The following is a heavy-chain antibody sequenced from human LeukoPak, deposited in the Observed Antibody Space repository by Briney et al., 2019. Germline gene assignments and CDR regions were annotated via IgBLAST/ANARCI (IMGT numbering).Heavy chain of an antibody. CDR1: GGSFSGYY. J-gene: IGHJ3*02. D-gene: IGHD3-3*01. V-gene: IGHV4-34*01. CDR2: INHSGST. Sequence: PSETLSLTCAVYGGSFSGYYWSWIRQPPGKGLEWIGEINHSGSTNYNPSLKSRVTISVDTSKNQFSLKLSSVTAADTAVYYCARVGVLRFLEWSSLRGAFDIWGQGTMVTVSS. CDR3: ARVGVLRFLEWSSLRGAFDI.